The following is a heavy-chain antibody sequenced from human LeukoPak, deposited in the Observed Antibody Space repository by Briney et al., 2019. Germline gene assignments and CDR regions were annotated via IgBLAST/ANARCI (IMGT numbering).Heavy chain of an antibody. V-gene: IGHV3-7*01. CDR1: GFTFSNYW. CDR2: MKQDGSEK. Sequence: GGSLRLSCAASGFTFSNYWMSWVRQAPGKGLEWVANMKQDGSEKYYVDSVKGRFTISRDNAKNSLYLQMNSLRAEDTAVYYCAGNGGSRGSNYYYGLDVWGQGITVTVSS. D-gene: IGHD3-10*01. CDR3: AGNGGSRGSNYYYGLDV. J-gene: IGHJ6*02.